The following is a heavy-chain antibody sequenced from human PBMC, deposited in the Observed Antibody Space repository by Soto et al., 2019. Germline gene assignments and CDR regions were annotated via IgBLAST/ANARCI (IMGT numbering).Heavy chain of an antibody. CDR3: VKDSGGWPRNFFDP. V-gene: IGHV3-9*01. D-gene: IGHD2-15*01. Sequence: LRLSCTVTGFIFDDFAMHWVRQAPGKGLEWVSGISWNSAGVVYADSVKGRFTISRDNAEDSLYLHMNSLRPDDTAFYFCVKDSGGWPRNFFDPWGQGALVTVSS. CDR1: GFIFDDFA. CDR2: ISWNSAGV. J-gene: IGHJ5*02.